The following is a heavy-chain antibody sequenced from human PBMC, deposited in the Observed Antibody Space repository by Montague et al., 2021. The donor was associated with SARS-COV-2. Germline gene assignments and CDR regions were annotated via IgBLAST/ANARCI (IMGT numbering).Heavy chain of an antibody. CDR1: GGSISSGSYY. Sequence: TLSLTCTASGGSISSGSYYWSWIRQPAGKGLEWIGRIYTSGSTNYNPSLKSRVTISVDTSKNQFSLKLSSVTAADTAVYYCAREAPGRCSGGSCSLDNWFDPWGQGTLVTVSS. D-gene: IGHD2-15*01. J-gene: IGHJ5*02. CDR3: AREAPGRCSGGSCSLDNWFDP. CDR2: IYTSGST. V-gene: IGHV4-61*02.